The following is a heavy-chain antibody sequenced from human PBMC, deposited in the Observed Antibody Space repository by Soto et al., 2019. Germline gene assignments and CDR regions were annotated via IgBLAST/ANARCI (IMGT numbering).Heavy chain of an antibody. CDR1: GGSISSTNW. CDR3: ARDLSGWGYYYGLDV. V-gene: IGHV4-4*02. D-gene: IGHD6-19*01. Sequence: SETLSLTCVVSGGSISSTNWWTWVRQPPGKRLEWIGEIYHNGSPTYSPSLRGRATISVDTSNNQFSLTLNSVTAADTAVYYCARDLSGWGYYYGLDVWGPGTTVTVSS. CDR2: IYHNGSP. J-gene: IGHJ6*01.